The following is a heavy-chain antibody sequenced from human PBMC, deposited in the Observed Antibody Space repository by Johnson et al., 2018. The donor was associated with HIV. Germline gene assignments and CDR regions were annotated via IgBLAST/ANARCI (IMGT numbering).Heavy chain of an antibody. Sequence: VQLVESGGGLVQPGGSLRLSCAASGFTFSSYWMSWVRQAPGKGLEWVANIKQDGSEKYYVDSLKGRFTISRDNDKSSLFLQMNSLRTEDTAVYYCARDAGRGSDYPPDAFDIWGQGTMVTVSS. D-gene: IGHD3-22*01. J-gene: IGHJ3*02. CDR1: GFTFSSYW. CDR3: ARDAGRGSDYPPDAFDI. V-gene: IGHV3-7*05. CDR2: IKQDGSEK.